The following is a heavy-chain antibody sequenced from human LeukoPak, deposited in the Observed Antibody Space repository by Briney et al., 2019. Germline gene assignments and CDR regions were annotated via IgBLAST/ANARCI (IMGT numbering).Heavy chain of an antibody. CDR2: ISAYNGNT. V-gene: IGHV1-18*01. Sequence: ASVKVSCKASGYTFTSYGISWVRQAPGQGLEWMGWISAYNGNTNYAQKLQGRVTMTTDTSTSTAYMEPRSLRSDDTAVYYCARDRFEGYCSGGSCYSNAFDIWGQGTMVTVSS. CDR3: ARDRFEGYCSGGSCYSNAFDI. J-gene: IGHJ3*02. CDR1: GYTFTSYG. D-gene: IGHD2-15*01.